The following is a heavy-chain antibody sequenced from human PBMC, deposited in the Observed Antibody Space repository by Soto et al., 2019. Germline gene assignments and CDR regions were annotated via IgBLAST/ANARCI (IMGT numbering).Heavy chain of an antibody. J-gene: IGHJ4*02. Sequence: SETLSLTCTVSGGSISSYYWSWIRQPPGKGLEWIGYIYSTGSTNYNPSLKSRVTISIDTSKNQFSLKLDSVTAADTAVYYCARQGAGTDFDYWGQGTPVTVSS. CDR3: ARQGAGTDFDY. CDR2: IYSTGST. CDR1: GGSISSYY. V-gene: IGHV4-59*01. D-gene: IGHD1-1*01.